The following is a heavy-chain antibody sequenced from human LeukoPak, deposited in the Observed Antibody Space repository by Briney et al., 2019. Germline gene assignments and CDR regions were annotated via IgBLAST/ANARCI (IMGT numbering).Heavy chain of an antibody. Sequence: ASVKVSCKVSGYTLTELSMHWVRQAPGKGLEWMGGFDPEDGETIYAQRFQGRVTMTEDTSTDTAYMELSSLRSEDTAVYYCAKAAYCGGDCYPDAFDIWGQGTMVTVSS. CDR2: FDPEDGET. CDR1: GYTLTELS. CDR3: AKAAYCGGDCYPDAFDI. V-gene: IGHV1-24*01. J-gene: IGHJ3*02. D-gene: IGHD2-21*02.